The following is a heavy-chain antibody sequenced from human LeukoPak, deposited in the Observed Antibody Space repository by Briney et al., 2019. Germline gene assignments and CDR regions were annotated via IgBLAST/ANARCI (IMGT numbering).Heavy chain of an antibody. D-gene: IGHD3-10*01. Sequence: ASVKVSCKASGYTFTSYDINWVRQAPGQGLEWMGIINPRDDSTSYAQKFQGRVTMTRDTSTSTVYMELSSLRSEDTAVYYCGRVTPARGYYFDYWGPGTLVTVSS. CDR2: INPRDDST. CDR3: GRVTPARGYYFDY. CDR1: GYTFTSYD. J-gene: IGHJ4*02. V-gene: IGHV1-46*01.